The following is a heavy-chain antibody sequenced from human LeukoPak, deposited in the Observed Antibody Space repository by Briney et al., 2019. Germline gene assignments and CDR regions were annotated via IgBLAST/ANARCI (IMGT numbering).Heavy chain of an antibody. CDR3: ARRGDGYNYDY. D-gene: IGHD5-24*01. Sequence: GESLKISCQSSGYRFTSYWIGWVRQMPGKGLEWMGIIYPGDSDTRYSPSLQGQVTISADKSISTAYLQWSSLKASDTAMYYCARRGDGYNYDYWGQGTLVTVSS. V-gene: IGHV5-51*01. J-gene: IGHJ4*02. CDR2: IYPGDSDT. CDR1: GYRFTSYW.